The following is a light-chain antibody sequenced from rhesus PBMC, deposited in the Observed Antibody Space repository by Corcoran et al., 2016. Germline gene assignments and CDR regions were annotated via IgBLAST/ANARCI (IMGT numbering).Light chain of an antibody. J-gene: IGKJ4*01. V-gene: IGKV1-44*02. CDR2: VSA. CDR1: QTISSY. Sequence: DIQMTQSPSSLSASVGDRVTITCRASQTISSYLAWYQQKPGKVLKFLSYVSAILESGVPSRFSGSGSGTEVTLTISSLQPEDFATYYCQQHNSHPLTFGGGTKVEIK. CDR3: QQHNSHPLT.